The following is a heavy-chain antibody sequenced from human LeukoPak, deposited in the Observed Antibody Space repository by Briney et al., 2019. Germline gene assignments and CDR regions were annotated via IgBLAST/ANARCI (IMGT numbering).Heavy chain of an antibody. V-gene: IGHV4-4*07. Sequence: SETLSLTCTVSGGSISSYYWSWTRQPAGKGLEWIGRIDTSGNTNYNPSLKSRVTMSVDTSKNQFSLKLSSVTAADTAVYYCAREGTYYDILTGYRLTDAFDIWGQGTMVTVSS. CDR2: IDTSGNT. CDR3: AREGTYYDILTGYRLTDAFDI. J-gene: IGHJ3*02. D-gene: IGHD3-9*01. CDR1: GGSISSYY.